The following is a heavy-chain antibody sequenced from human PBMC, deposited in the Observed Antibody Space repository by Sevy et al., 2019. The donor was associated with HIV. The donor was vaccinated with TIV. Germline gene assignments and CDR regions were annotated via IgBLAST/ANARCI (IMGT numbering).Heavy chain of an antibody. V-gene: IGHV3-23*01. CDR2: FSFGCGKI. D-gene: IGHD2-8*01. Sequence: GESLKISCAASGFTFSKYSMSWIRQTPGKGLEWVSTFSFGCGKINYADSVKGRFTISRDDSRNTFYLQMNSLRAEDTALYYCAREGCTKPHDYWGQGTVVTVSS. CDR3: AREGCTKPHDY. J-gene: IGHJ4*02. CDR1: GFTFSKYS.